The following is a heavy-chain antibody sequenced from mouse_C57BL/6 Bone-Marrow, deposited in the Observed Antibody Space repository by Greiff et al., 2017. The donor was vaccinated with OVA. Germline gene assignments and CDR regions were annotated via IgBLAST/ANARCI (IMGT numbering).Heavy chain of an antibody. J-gene: IGHJ4*01. Sequence: EVQLVQSGAGLVKPGGSLKLSCAASGFTFSSYAMSWVRQTPEQRLEWVATISDGGSYTNYPANVKGRFTISRDTDKNNLYLQMSHLTSEDTAMYYCARVRYYGHAMDYWGQGTSVTVSS. CDR1: GFTFSSYA. CDR3: ARVRYYGHAMDY. V-gene: IGHV5-4*01. CDR2: ISDGGSYT. D-gene: IGHD2-1*01.